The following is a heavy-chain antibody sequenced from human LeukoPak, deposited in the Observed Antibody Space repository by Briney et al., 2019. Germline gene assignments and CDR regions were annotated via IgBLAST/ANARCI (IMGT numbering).Heavy chain of an antibody. J-gene: IGHJ4*02. CDR3: ARDPPFIIGTTFFDY. V-gene: IGHV3-21*01. CDR2: ISTSSTYI. CDR1: GFTFSSYS. D-gene: IGHD1-20*01. Sequence: GGSLRLSCAATGFTFSSYSMNWVRQAPGKGLEWVSSISTSSTYIYYADSVKGRFTISRDNAKNSLYLQMNSLRAEDTAVYYCARDPPFIIGTTFFDYWGQGTLVTVSS.